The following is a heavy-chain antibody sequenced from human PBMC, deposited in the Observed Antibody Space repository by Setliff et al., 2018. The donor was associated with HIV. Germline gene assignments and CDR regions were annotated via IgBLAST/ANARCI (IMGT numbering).Heavy chain of an antibody. CDR2: MYSSGIT. V-gene: IGHV4-39*01. J-gene: IGHJ1*01. CDR3: ARLGRAGRYFQH. Sequence: ETLSLTCTVSGDSVRSSSYYWGWMRQSPGKGLEWIGSMYSSGITFYNPSLKSRVTISLETSKNQFSLRLKSVTAADTAVYYCARLGRAGRYFQHWGQGTLVTVSS. CDR1: GDSVRSSSYY.